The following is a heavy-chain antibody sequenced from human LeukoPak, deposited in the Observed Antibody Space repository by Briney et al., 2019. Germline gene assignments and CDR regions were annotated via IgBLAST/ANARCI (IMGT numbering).Heavy chain of an antibody. CDR1: GFTFSIRG. CDR3: ARGLSRREYFDH. Sequence: PGGSLRLSCAASGFTFSIRGFHWVRQAPGKGLEWVAFISNDEKSIYYADSVKGRFTISRDNSRRTLYLQLNSLRAEDTAVYYCARGLSRREYFDHWGQGILVTV. J-gene: IGHJ1*01. V-gene: IGHV3-30*02. D-gene: IGHD2-2*01. CDR2: ISNDEKSI.